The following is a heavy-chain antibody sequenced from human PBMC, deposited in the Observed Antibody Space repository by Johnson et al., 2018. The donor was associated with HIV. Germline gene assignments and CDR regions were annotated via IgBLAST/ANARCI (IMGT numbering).Heavy chain of an antibody. D-gene: IGHD6-6*01. V-gene: IGHV3-53*01. CDR1: GFTVSSNY. Sequence: VQLVESGGGLIEPGGSLRLSCAASGFTVSSNYMSWVRQAPGKGLEWVSVIYSGGSTYYADSVKGRFTISRDNSKNTLYLQMNSLRAEDTAVYYCAKEGLGAGRNAFDIWGQGTMVTVSS. CDR2: IYSGGST. J-gene: IGHJ3*02. CDR3: AKEGLGAGRNAFDI.